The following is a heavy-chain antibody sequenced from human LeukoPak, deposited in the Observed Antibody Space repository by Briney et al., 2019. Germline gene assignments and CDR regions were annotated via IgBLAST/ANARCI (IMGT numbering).Heavy chain of an antibody. V-gene: IGHV4-39*07. CDR1: GGSISSSSYY. CDR2: IYYSGST. Sequence: SETLSLTCTVSGGSISSSSYYWGWIRQPPGKGLEWIGCIYYSGSTYYNPSLKGRGSISVDTSKNQFSLKLSSVTAADTAVYYCVTSKAAAGNFDYWGKATLGPVSS. D-gene: IGHD6-13*01. J-gene: IGHJ4*02. CDR3: VTSKAAAGNFDY.